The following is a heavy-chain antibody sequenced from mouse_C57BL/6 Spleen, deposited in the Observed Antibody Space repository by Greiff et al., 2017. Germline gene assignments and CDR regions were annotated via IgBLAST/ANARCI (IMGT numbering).Heavy chain of an antibody. CDR3: ARGPYYGSVYFDY. V-gene: IGHV3-6*01. CDR2: ISYDGSN. Sequence: EVQLVESGPGLVKPSQSLSLTCSVTGYSITSGYYWNWIRQFPGNKLEWMGYISYDGSNNYNPSLKNRISITRDTSKNQFFLKLNSVTTEDTATYYCARGPYYGSVYFDYWGQGTTLTVSS. J-gene: IGHJ2*01. D-gene: IGHD1-1*01. CDR1: GYSITSGYY.